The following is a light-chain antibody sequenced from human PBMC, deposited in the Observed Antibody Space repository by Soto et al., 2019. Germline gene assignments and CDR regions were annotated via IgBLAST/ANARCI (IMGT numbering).Light chain of an antibody. J-gene: IGKJ3*01. Sequence: EIVLTQSPGTLSLSPGERATLSCRASERVTSNNLAWYQQRPGQAPRLLIYGASSRATGIPDRFSGSGSATDFTLTSSRLEPDDLAVYYCQQYGRSPFTFGPGTKVDIK. V-gene: IGKV3-20*01. CDR1: ERVTSNN. CDR2: GAS. CDR3: QQYGRSPFT.